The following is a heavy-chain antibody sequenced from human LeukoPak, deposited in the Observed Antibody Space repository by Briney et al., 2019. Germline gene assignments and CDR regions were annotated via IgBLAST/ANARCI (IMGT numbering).Heavy chain of an antibody. CDR1: GAAITTYY. D-gene: IGHD2-8*01. Sequence: SETLSLTCTVSGAAITTYYWSWIRQPPGKGLEWIGYISYSGSTNYNPSLRTRLTISIDTSKNQFSLNLRSVTPADTAVYYCARVLMGYTNGSPDGNYYYGMDVWGQGTTVTVS. J-gene: IGHJ6*02. CDR3: ARVLMGYTNGSPDGNYYYGMDV. V-gene: IGHV4-59*13. CDR2: ISYSGST.